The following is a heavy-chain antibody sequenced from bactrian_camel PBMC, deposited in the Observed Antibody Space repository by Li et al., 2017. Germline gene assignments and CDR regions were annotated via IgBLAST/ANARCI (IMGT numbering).Heavy chain of an antibody. CDR2: IDGVGDT. V-gene: IGHV3S53*01. J-gene: IGHJ4*01. D-gene: IGHD3*01. CDR3: AAGGHDGWNCAYNY. Sequence: QLVESGGGLVQTGGSLRLSCAASSGTFDTASMAWYRQAPGNECLLVSSIDGVGDTAYVDSVKGRFTISQDNAKNTVYLQMNSLKPEDTAMYYCAAGGHDGWNCAYNYYGQGTQVTVS. CDR1: SGTFDTAS.